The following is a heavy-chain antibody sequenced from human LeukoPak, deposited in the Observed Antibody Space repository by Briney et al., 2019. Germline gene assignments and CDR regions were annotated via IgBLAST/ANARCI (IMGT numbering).Heavy chain of an antibody. J-gene: IGHJ5*02. V-gene: IGHV3-23*01. CDR2: ISHNGDRI. Sequence: PGGSLRLSCAASGYIFSNYAMTWVRQAPGKRLEWVSGISHNGDRIYYADSVKGRFTISRDNSKNIVYPQMNSLRPEDTALYYCTKDSVAAAGTAWFDPWGQGTLVTVSS. CDR1: GYIFSNYA. D-gene: IGHD6-13*01. CDR3: TKDSVAAAGTAWFDP.